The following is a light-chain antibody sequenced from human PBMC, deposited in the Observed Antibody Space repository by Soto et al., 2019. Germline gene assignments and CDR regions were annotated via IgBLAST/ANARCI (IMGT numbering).Light chain of an antibody. CDR2: QTY. Sequence: EIVLTQSPATLSSFPGDRVTLSFRASQYINTRLAWYQPRPGQDPRRRIYQTYIRASGIPARFSASRSGTDFTLTISRLEPAEFAVYDCQQYGSSGTVGQGTK. J-gene: IGKJ1*01. CDR1: QYINTR. CDR3: QQYGSSGT. V-gene: IGKV3-20*01.